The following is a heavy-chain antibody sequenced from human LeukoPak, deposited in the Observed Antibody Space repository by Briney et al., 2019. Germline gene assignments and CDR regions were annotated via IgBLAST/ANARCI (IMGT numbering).Heavy chain of an antibody. V-gene: IGHV6-1*01. J-gene: IGHJ4*02. CDR2: TYYRSKWYN. CDR1: GDTVSSNSAA. CDR3: ARSTSIVTTGLDY. D-gene: IGHD1-1*01. Sequence: SQTLSLSCAISGDTVSSNSAAWNWIRQSPSRGLEWLGRTYYRSKWYNDYSVSVKSRITINPDTSKNQFSLQLNSVTPEDTAVYYCARSTSIVTTGLDYWGQGTLVTVSS.